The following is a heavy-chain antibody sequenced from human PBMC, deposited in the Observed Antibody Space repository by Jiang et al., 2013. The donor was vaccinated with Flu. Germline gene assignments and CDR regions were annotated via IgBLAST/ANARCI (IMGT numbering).Heavy chain of an antibody. D-gene: IGHD3-22*01. CDR3: ARVGSDYYDSSGPLDY. J-gene: IGHJ4*02. CDR2: ISSSSSYT. V-gene: IGHV3-11*06. Sequence: YISSSSSYTDYADSVKGRFTISRDNAKNSLYLQMNSLRAEDTAVYYCARVGSDYYDSSGPLDYWGQGTLVTVSS.